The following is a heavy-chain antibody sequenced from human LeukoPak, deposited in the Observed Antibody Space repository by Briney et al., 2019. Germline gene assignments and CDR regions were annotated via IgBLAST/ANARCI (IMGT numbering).Heavy chain of an antibody. CDR2: INHSGST. D-gene: IGHD6-13*01. Sequence: PSETLSLTCAVYGGSFSAYYWSWIRQPPGKGLEWIVEINHSGSTNYNPSLKSRVTISVDTSRNQFSLKVSSVTAADTAVYYCARSERPGIYFDYWGQGTLVTVSS. CDR3: ARSERPGIYFDY. CDR1: GGSFSAYY. V-gene: IGHV4-34*01. J-gene: IGHJ4*02.